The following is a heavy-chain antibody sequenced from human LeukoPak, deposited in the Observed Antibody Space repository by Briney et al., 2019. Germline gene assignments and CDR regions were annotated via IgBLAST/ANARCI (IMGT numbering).Heavy chain of an antibody. CDR1: GYSLTNYA. CDR2: FNSDTGNT. D-gene: IGHD6-19*01. CDR3: VRGGPNKSGWTLDY. J-gene: IGHJ4*02. Sequence: ASVKVSCKASGYSLTNYAIHWVRQAPGQRLEWMGWFNSDTGNTDYSQKFQGRVTTSRDTSANTAYMELNRLRPEDTAVFYCVRGGPNKSGWTLDYWGQGILVTVSS. V-gene: IGHV1-3*01.